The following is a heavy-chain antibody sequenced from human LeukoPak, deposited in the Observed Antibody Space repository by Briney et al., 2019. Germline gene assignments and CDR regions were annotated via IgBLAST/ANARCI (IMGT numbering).Heavy chain of an antibody. CDR1: GYTFTSYG. J-gene: IGHJ4*02. Sequence: ASVKVSCKASGYTFTSYGISWVRQAPGQGLEWMGWISAYNGSTNYAQKLQGRVTMTTDTSTSTAYMELRSLRSDDTAVYYCARDRRPYYYDSSGYFDYWGQGTLVTVSS. V-gene: IGHV1-18*01. D-gene: IGHD3-22*01. CDR2: ISAYNGST. CDR3: ARDRRPYYYDSSGYFDY.